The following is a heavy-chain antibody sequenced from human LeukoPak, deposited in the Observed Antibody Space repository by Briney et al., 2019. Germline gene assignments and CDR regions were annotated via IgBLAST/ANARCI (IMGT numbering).Heavy chain of an antibody. D-gene: IGHD4-11*01. J-gene: IGHJ6*03. V-gene: IGHV3-7*01. CDR3: ARVGYSNYFLASYYYYYYYMDV. Sequence: GGSLRLSCAASGFTFSSYWMSWVRQAPGKGLEWVANIKQDGSEKYYVDSVKGRFTISRDNAKNSLYLQMNSLGAEDTAVYYCARVGYSNYFLASYYYYYYYMDVWGKGTTVTVSS. CDR1: GFTFSSYW. CDR2: IKQDGSEK.